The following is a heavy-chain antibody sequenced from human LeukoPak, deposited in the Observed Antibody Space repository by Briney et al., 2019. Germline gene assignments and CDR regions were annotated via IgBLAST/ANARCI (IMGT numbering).Heavy chain of an antibody. CDR1: GYSFTSYW. CDR2: IYPSDSDT. D-gene: IGHD3-10*01. V-gene: IGHV5-51*01. CDR3: ARQQMVMVRGVKGRLFDY. J-gene: IGHJ4*02. Sequence: GESLKISCKGSGYSFTSYWIGWVRQMPGEGLEWMGIIYPSDSDTRYSPSFQGQVTISADKSISTAYLQWSSLKASDTAMYYCARQQMVMVRGVKGRLFDYWGQGTLVTVSS.